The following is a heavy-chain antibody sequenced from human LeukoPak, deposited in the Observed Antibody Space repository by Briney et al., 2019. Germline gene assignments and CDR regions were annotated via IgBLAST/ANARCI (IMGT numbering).Heavy chain of an antibody. CDR1: GFTFSSYG. V-gene: IGHV3-30*18. J-gene: IGHJ4*02. D-gene: IGHD3-10*01. CDR3: AKDHGSGSSTGFDY. CDR2: ISYDGSNK. Sequence: PGRSLRLSCAASGFTFSSYGMHWVRQAPGEGLEWVAVISYDGSNKYYADSVKGRFTISRDNSKNTLYLQMNSLRAEDTAVYYCAKDHGSGSSTGFDYWGQGTLVTVSS.